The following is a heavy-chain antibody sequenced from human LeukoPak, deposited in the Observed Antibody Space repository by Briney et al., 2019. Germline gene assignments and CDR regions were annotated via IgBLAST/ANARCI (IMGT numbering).Heavy chain of an antibody. D-gene: IGHD3-10*01. CDR2: INHSGST. J-gene: IGHJ6*03. V-gene: IGHV4-34*01. Sequence: PSETLSLTCAVYSGSFSDYYWSWIRQPPGKGLEWIGEINHSGSTNYNPSLKSRVTISVDTSKNQFSLKLSSVTAADTAVYYCARQAYGSGSYYNPLYYMDVWGKGTTVTVSS. CDR1: SGSFSDYY. CDR3: ARQAYGSGSYYNPLYYMDV.